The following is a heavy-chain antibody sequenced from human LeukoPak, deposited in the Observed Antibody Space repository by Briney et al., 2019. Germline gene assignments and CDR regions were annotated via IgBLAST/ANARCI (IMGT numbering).Heavy chain of an antibody. J-gene: IGHJ6*04. CDR2: IKSKTDDGTT. V-gene: IGHV3-15*01. CDR1: GFTFNNAW. Sequence: GGSLRLSCTASGFTFNNAWMSWVRQAPGKGLEWVGRIKSKTDDGTTDYAAPVKGRFTISRDDSKNTLYLQMNSLKTEDTAVYYCGRPLDVWGKGTTVTVSS. CDR3: GRPLDV.